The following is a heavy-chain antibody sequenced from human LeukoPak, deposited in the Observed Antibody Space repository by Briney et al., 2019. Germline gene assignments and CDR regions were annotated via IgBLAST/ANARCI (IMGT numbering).Heavy chain of an antibody. CDR3: VRDLGGRSGH. V-gene: IGHV3-74*01. Sequence: GGSLRLSCAASGFTFSSNWMHWVRQAPGKGLVWVSRINEDGSTTNYADSVKGRTTIFRDNAKNTLYLQMNSLRAEDTAVYYCVRDLGGRSGHWGQGTLVTVSS. J-gene: IGHJ4*02. CDR1: GFTFSSNW. CDR2: INEDGSTT. D-gene: IGHD1-26*01.